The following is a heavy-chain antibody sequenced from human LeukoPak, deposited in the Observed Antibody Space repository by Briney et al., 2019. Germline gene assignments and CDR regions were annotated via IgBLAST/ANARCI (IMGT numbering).Heavy chain of an antibody. CDR2: ISSSGSTI. Sequence: GGSLRLSCAASGFTFSSYEMNWVRQAPGKGLEWVSYISSSGSTIYYADSVKGRFTISRDNAKNSLYLQMNSLRAEDTAVYYCAHGSMYQLDYWGQGTLVTVSS. J-gene: IGHJ4*02. V-gene: IGHV3-48*03. D-gene: IGHD2-2*01. CDR3: AHGSMYQLDY. CDR1: GFTFSSYE.